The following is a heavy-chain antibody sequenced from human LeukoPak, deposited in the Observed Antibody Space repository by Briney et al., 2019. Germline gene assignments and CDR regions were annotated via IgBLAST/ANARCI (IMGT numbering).Heavy chain of an antibody. CDR3: AKLSSIVVVTATLDY. V-gene: IGHV3-23*01. D-gene: IGHD2-21*02. CDR2: ISGSGGST. Sequence: PGGSLRLSCTASGFTFSSYAMSWVRQAPGKGLEWVSGISGSGGSTYYADSVKGRFTISRDNPKNTLYLQMNSLRAEDTAVYYCAKLSSIVVVTATLDYWGQGTLVTVSS. J-gene: IGHJ4*02. CDR1: GFTFSSYA.